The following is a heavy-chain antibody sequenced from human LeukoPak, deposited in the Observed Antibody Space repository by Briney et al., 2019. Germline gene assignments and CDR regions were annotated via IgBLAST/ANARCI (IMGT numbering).Heavy chain of an antibody. Sequence: GGSLRLSCAASGFTFSSYNMNWVRQAPGRGLEWVSSISSSSSYIYYADSVKGRFTISRDSAKNSLYLQMNSLRAEDTAIYYCAKEYAGTFSPFPSYFDNWGQGTLVTVSS. CDR2: ISSSSSYI. CDR1: GFTFSSYN. J-gene: IGHJ4*02. CDR3: AKEYAGTFSPFPSYFDN. V-gene: IGHV3-21*04. D-gene: IGHD2-8*01.